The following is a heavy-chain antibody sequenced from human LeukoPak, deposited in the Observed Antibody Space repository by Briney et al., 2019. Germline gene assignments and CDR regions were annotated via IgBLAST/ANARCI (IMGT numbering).Heavy chain of an antibody. V-gene: IGHV4-34*01. CDR3: ASSGSGSCFDY. CDR1: GVSFSGHY. CDR2: INHSGST. J-gene: IGHJ4*02. Sequence: SETLSLTCAVYGVSFSGHYWSWIRQPPGKGLEWIGEINHSGSTNYNPSLKSRVTISVDTSKNQFSLKLSSVTAADTAVYYCASSGSGSCFDYWGQGTLVTVSS. D-gene: IGHD1-26*01.